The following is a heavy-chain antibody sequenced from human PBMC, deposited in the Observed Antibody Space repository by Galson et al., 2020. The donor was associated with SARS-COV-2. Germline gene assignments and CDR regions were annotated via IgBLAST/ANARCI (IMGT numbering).Heavy chain of an antibody. D-gene: IGHD3-9*01. J-gene: IGHJ4*02. CDR2: VRSKVYGGTT. Sequence: GGSLRLSCTASGFTFGDYALRWVRQAPGKGLEWVGFVRSKVYGGTTEYAGFVKGTFTISRDDSKSIAYLHMNSLKTEDTAVYYCTRVPMYYNIMTGYGYYLDYWGQGTLVTVSS. CDR1: GFTFGDYA. V-gene: IGHV3-49*04. CDR3: TRVPMYYNIMTGYGYYLDY.